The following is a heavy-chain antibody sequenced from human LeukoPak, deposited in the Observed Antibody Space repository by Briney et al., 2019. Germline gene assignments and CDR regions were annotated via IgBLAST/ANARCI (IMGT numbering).Heavy chain of an antibody. J-gene: IGHJ4*02. D-gene: IGHD3-10*01. CDR3: ASIDYYGSGSYSPYFDY. CDR2: ISYDGSNK. CDR1: GFTFSSYA. Sequence: GGSLRLPCAASGFTFSSYAMHWVRQAPGKGLEWVAVISYDGSNKYYADSVKGRFTISRDNSKNTLYLQMNSLRAEDTAVYYCASIDYYGSGSYSPYFDYWGQGTLVTVSS. V-gene: IGHV3-30-3*01.